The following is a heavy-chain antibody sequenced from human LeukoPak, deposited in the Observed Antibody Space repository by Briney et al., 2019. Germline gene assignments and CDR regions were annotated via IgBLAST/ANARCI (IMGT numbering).Heavy chain of an antibody. J-gene: IGHJ4*02. Sequence: SSETLSLTCTVSGGSISSYYWSWIRQPPGKGLEWIGYIYYSGSTNYNPSLKSRVTISVDTSKNQFSLKLSSVTAADTAVYYCARGTDWGHFDYWGQGTLVTVSS. V-gene: IGHV4-59*01. CDR1: GGSISSYY. CDR3: ARGTDWGHFDY. D-gene: IGHD7-27*01. CDR2: IYYSGST.